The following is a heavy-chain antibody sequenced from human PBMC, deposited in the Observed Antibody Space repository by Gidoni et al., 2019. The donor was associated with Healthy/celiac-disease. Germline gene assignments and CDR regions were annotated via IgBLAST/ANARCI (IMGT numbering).Heavy chain of an antibody. D-gene: IGHD2-15*01. J-gene: IGHJ4*02. CDR3: ARDGPPGGHCSGGSCYAPFHY. Sequence: EVQLVESGGGLVQPGGSLRLSCAASGFTFSSYSMNWVRQAPGKGLEWVSYISSSSSTIYYADSVKGRFTISRDNAKNSLYLQMNSLRAEDTAVYYCARDGPPGGHCSGGSCYAPFHYWGQGTLVTVSS. CDR2: ISSSSSTI. V-gene: IGHV3-48*01. CDR1: GFTFSSYS.